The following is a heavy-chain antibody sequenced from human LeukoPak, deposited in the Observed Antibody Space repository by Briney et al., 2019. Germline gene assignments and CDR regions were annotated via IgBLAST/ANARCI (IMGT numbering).Heavy chain of an antibody. Sequence: ASVKVSCKASGYTFTSYYMHWVRQAPGRGLEWMGIINPSGGSTSYAQKFQGRVTMTRDMSTSTVYMELSSLRSEDTAVYYCARDYSSSWLKYYYYYYMDVWGKGTTVTVSS. CDR2: INPSGGST. D-gene: IGHD6-13*01. V-gene: IGHV1-46*01. J-gene: IGHJ6*03. CDR3: ARDYSSSWLKYYYYYYMDV. CDR1: GYTFTSYY.